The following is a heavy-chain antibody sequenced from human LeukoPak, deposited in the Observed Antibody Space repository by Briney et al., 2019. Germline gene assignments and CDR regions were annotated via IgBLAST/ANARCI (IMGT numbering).Heavy chain of an antibody. V-gene: IGHV4-59*01. CDR1: GGSIISYY. J-gene: IGHJ4*02. D-gene: IGHD3-22*01. CDR3: ARGTYYYDSSGYYYFDY. CDR2: IYYSGST. Sequence: SETLSLTCTVSGGSIISYYWSWIRQPPGTGLEWNGFIYYSGSTNYDPSLKSRVTISVDTSKNQFSLKLSSVTAADMDLYYCARGTYYYDSSGYYYFDYWGQGTLVTVSS.